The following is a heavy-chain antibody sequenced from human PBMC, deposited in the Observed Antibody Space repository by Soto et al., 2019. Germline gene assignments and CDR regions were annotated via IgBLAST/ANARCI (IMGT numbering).Heavy chain of an antibody. CDR3: GRRV. CDR2: ISAGGDRT. CDR1: GFTFSHYP. J-gene: IGHJ4*01. V-gene: IGHV3-23*01. Sequence: EVQVSESGGGLVQPGGSLRLSCATSGFTFSHYPMNWVRQAPGKGLEWVSGISAGGDRTYYADSVKGRFTIFRDNSKISVSMQVIILTVEDTAVSDCGRRVWGHGTLVTVSS.